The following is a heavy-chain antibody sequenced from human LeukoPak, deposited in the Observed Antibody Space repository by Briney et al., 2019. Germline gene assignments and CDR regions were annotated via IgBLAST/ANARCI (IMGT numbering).Heavy chain of an antibody. D-gene: IGHD6-19*01. V-gene: IGHV3-23*01. CDR1: RFTFSNYA. CDR3: AKDGSSSPYYFDQ. J-gene: IGHJ4*02. Sequence: PGGSLRLSCAASRFTFSNYAMSWVRQAPGKGLEWVSAISGGGSTYYADSVKGRFTIARDNSKNRLYLQMNSLRAEDTAVYYCAKDGSSSPYYFDQWGQGTLATVSS. CDR2: ISGGGST.